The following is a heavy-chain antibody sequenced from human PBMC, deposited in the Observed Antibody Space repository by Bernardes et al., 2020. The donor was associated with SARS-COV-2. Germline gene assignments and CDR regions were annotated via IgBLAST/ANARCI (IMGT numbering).Heavy chain of an antibody. CDR2: SNPNAGGT. V-gene: IGHV1-2*02. CDR1: GYKFTANY. CDR3: ARAAFWSGYDSWVAP. J-gene: IGHJ5*02. Sequence: ASVKVSCQASGYKFTANYMHWLRQAPGQGLEWMGWSNPNAGGTKYAEKFEGRVTMSMDTGSSTAYMELRSLTYDDTAVYYCARAAFWSGYDSWVAPWGQGTPVTVSS. D-gene: IGHD3-3*01.